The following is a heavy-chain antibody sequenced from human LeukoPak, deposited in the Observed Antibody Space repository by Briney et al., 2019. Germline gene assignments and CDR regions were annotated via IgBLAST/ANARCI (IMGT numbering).Heavy chain of an antibody. V-gene: IGHV4-59*12. D-gene: IGHD1-1*01. CDR1: GGSIRSYY. CDR3: ARDRGTWNDDGFDY. J-gene: IGHJ4*02. Sequence: PSETLSLACTVSGGSIRSYYWSWIREPPGKGLEWIGYIYYSGSTNYNPSLKSRVTISVDTSKNQFSLELSSVTAADTAVYYCARDRGTWNDDGFDYWGQGTLVTVSS. CDR2: IYYSGST.